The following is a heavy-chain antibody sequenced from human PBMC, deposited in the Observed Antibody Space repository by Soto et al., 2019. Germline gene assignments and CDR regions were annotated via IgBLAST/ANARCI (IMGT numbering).Heavy chain of an antibody. CDR3: ARERKGRYDFWSIAYYYGMDV. D-gene: IGHD3-3*01. CDR2: IYHSGSI. Sequence: PSETLSLTCTVSGGSISSSYWSWIRQPPGKGLEYIGYIYHSGSINYKPSLKSRVTISVDTSKNQFSLKLSSVTAADTAVYYCARERKGRYDFWSIAYYYGMDVWGQGTKVTVSS. V-gene: IGHV4-59*12. J-gene: IGHJ6*02. CDR1: GGSISSSY.